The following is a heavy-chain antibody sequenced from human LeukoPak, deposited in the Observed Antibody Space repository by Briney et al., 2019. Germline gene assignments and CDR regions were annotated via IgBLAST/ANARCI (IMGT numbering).Heavy chain of an antibody. Sequence: ASVKVSCKASGYTFTGYYMHWARQAPGQGLEWMGWINPNSGGTNYAQKFQGRVTMTRDTSISTAYMELSRLRSDDTAVYYCARGAYYYDSSGYYDDYWGQGTLVTVSS. CDR2: INPNSGGT. V-gene: IGHV1-2*02. CDR3: ARGAYYYDSSGYYDDY. D-gene: IGHD3-22*01. J-gene: IGHJ4*02. CDR1: GYTFTGYY.